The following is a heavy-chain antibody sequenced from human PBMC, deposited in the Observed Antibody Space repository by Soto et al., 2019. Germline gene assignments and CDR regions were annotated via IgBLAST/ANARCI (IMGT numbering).Heavy chain of an antibody. D-gene: IGHD3-3*01. J-gene: IGHJ4*02. CDR3: ARGRSGDRVDY. V-gene: IGHV4-30-4*01. Sequence: QVQLQEPGPRLVEPSHTLSLTCTVSGASISNGYYSWSWIRQSPGTGLEWIGHIHSGGTTYSNPAAGSRLTMSGDMARKQFPLKLGSLTAADPAVDYCARGRSGDRVDYGGQGARVTVSS. CDR2: IHSGGTT. CDR1: GASISNGYYS.